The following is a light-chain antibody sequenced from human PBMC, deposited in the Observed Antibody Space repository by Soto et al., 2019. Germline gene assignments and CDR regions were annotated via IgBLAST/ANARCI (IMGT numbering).Light chain of an antibody. CDR1: GSDVGGYNY. CDR3: SSYAGGYTYV. V-gene: IGLV2-11*01. CDR2: DVS. J-gene: IGLJ1*01. Sequence: QSVLTQPRSVSGSPGQSVTISCTGIGSDVGGYNYVSWYQQHPGKAPKLLIYDVSKRPSGVPDRFSGSGSGNTASLTISGLQAEDEADYYCSSYAGGYTYVFGSGTKLTVL.